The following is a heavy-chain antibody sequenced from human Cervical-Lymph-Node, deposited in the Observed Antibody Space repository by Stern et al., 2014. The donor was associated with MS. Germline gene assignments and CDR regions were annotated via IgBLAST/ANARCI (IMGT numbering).Heavy chain of an antibody. Sequence: VQLGESGGDLVQPGGSLRLSCAISGLTFSSYWMHWVRQAPGKGLVWVSRINTDGGTTSYADSVKGRFTISRDNAKNTLYLQMNNLRVEDTAVYYCARDHYYGSGTYFSYWGQGTLVTVSS. CDR3: ARDHYYGSGTYFSY. CDR1: GLTFSSYW. J-gene: IGHJ4*02. V-gene: IGHV3-74*01. D-gene: IGHD3-10*01. CDR2: INTDGGTT.